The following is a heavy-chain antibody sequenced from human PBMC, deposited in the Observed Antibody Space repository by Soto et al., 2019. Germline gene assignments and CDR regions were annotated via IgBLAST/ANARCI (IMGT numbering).Heavy chain of an antibody. V-gene: IGHV3-23*01. CDR2: ISDGGGST. J-gene: IGHJ4*02. CDR3: ARAFCGSTSCHGGNFDY. Sequence: EVQLLESGGGLVQPGGSLRLSCAASGFTFSSNAMSWVRQAPGKGLEWVSAISDGGGSTYYADSVKGRLTISRDNSQNTRCMHMKSLRAADTALYYCARAFCGSTSCHGGNFDYWGQGTLVTVSS. D-gene: IGHD2-2*01. CDR1: GFTFSSNA.